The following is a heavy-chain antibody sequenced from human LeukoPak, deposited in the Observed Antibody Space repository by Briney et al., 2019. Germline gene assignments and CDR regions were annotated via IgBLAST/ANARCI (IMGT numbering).Heavy chain of an antibody. Sequence: GGSLRLSCAASGFTFSSYAMHWVRRAPGKGLEWVAVISYDGSNKYYADSVKGRFTISRDNSKNTLYLQMNSLRAEDTAVYYCASDKYAGYSSGWYPDYWGQGTLVTVSS. CDR2: ISYDGSNK. CDR3: ASDKYAGYSSGWYPDY. CDR1: GFTFSSYA. D-gene: IGHD6-19*01. J-gene: IGHJ4*02. V-gene: IGHV3-30-3*01.